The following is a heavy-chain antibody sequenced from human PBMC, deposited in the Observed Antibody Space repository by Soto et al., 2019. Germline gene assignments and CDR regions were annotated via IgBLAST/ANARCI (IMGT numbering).Heavy chain of an antibody. V-gene: IGHV1-18*01. CDR3: ARKLYDSSGHDNWFDP. CDR2: ISAYNGNT. J-gene: IGHJ5*02. CDR1: GYTFTSYG. Sequence: ASVKVSCKASGYTFTSYGISWVRQAPGQGLEWMGWISAYNGNTNYAQKPQGRVTMTTDTSTSTAYMELRSLRSDDTAVYYCARKLYDSSGHDNWFDPWGQGTLVTVSS. D-gene: IGHD3-22*01.